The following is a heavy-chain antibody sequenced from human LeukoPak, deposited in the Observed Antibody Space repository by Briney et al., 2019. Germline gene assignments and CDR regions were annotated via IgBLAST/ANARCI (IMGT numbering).Heavy chain of an antibody. V-gene: IGHV4-34*01. CDR3: ARGYDYGDYPILY. CDR1: GGSFSGYY. D-gene: IGHD4-17*01. Sequence: SETLSLTCAVYGGSFSGYYWSWIRQPPGKGLEWIGEINHSGSTNYNPSLKSRVTISVDTSKNQFSLKLSSVTAADTAVYYCARGYDYGDYPILYWGQGTLVTVSS. J-gene: IGHJ4*02. CDR2: INHSGST.